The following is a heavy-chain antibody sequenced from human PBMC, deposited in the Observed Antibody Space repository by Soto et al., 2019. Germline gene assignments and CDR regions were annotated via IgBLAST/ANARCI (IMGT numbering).Heavy chain of an antibody. D-gene: IGHD4-4*01. V-gene: IGHV4-38-2*01. Sequence: SEILSLTCAVSGYSISSGYYWGWIRQPPGKGLEWVGSIFHSGSTYYNPSLKSRITISIDTSKNQFSLRLNSVTAADTAVYYWARWRDSSYYYGLDVWGQGTTVTVSS. J-gene: IGHJ6*02. CDR2: IFHSGST. CDR1: GYSISSGYY. CDR3: ARWRDSSYYYGLDV.